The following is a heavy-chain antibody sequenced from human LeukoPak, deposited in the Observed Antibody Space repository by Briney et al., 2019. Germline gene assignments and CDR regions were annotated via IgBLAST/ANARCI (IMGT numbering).Heavy chain of an antibody. V-gene: IGHV3-21*01. Sequence: GGSLRLSCAASGFTFSSYSMNWVRQAPGKGLEWVSSISSSSSYIYYADSVKGRFTISRDNAKNSLYLQMNSLRAEDTAVYYCARQWFGEFAFDIWGQGTMVTVSS. J-gene: IGHJ3*02. CDR1: GFTFSSYS. CDR2: ISSSSSYI. D-gene: IGHD3-10*01. CDR3: ARQWFGEFAFDI.